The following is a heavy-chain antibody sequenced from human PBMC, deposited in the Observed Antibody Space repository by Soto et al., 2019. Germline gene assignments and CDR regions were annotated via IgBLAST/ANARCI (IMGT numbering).Heavy chain of an antibody. D-gene: IGHD1-1*01. J-gene: IGHJ5*02. Sequence: ASVKVSCKASGYAFSFGFSWVRQAPGQGLEWMGWISASDGSTNSAQKFRGRISLTTDTSTNTAYLDLLSLTSDDTAVYYCVRDGTKTLRDWFDPWGQGISVTVSS. CDR1: GYAFSFG. CDR3: VRDGTKTLRDWFDP. CDR2: ISASDGST. V-gene: IGHV1-18*01.